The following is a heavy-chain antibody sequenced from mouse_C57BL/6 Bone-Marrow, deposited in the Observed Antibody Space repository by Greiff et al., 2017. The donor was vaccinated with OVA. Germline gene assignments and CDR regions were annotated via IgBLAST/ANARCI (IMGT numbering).Heavy chain of an antibody. D-gene: IGHD2-3*01. CDR3: ARGGLLDY. Sequence: QVQLQQPGAELVKPGASVKLSCKASGYTFTSYWMQWVKQRPGQGLEWIGEIDPSDSYTNYNQKFKGKATLTVDTSSSPAYMQLGSLTSEGAAVYDCARGGLLDYWGQGTTLTVSS. J-gene: IGHJ2*01. CDR1: GYTFTSYW. V-gene: IGHV1-50*01. CDR2: IDPSDSYT.